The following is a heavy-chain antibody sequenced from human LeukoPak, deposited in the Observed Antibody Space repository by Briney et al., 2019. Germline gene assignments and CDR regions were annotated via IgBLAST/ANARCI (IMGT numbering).Heavy chain of an antibody. V-gene: IGHV1-46*01. Sequence: ASVTVSCKASGYTFTSYYMHWVRQAPGQGIEWMGIINPSGGSTSYAQKFQGRVTMTRDTSTSTVYMELSSLRSEDTAVYYCARGVRTRYCSGGSCSAIDYWGQGTLVTVSS. CDR3: ARGVRTRYCSGGSCSAIDY. CDR1: GYTFTSYY. J-gene: IGHJ4*02. D-gene: IGHD2-15*01. CDR2: INPSGGST.